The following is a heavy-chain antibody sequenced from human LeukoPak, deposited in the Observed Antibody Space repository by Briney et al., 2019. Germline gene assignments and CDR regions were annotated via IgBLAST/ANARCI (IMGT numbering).Heavy chain of an antibody. V-gene: IGHV4-39*07. Sequence: PSETLSLTCTVSGGSISSSSYYWGWIRQPPGKGLEWIGSIYYSGSTYYNPSLKSRVTISVDTSKNQFSLKLSSVTAADTAVYYCARDEKAVAEFDYWGQGTLVTVSS. CDR1: GGSISSSSYY. J-gene: IGHJ4*02. CDR3: ARDEKAVAEFDY. CDR2: IYYSGST. D-gene: IGHD6-19*01.